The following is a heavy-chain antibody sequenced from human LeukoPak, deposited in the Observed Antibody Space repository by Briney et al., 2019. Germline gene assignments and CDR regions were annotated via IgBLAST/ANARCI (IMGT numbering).Heavy chain of an antibody. CDR2: IYHSGST. CDR1: GYSISSGYY. D-gene: IGHD3-10*01. Sequence: PSETLSLTCAVSGYSISSGYYWGWIRQPPGKGLEWIGSIYHSGSTYYNPSLKSRVTISVDTSKNQFSLKLSSVTAADTAVYYCARDRRGVDGSGSYYYYMDVWGKGTTVTVSS. CDR3: ARDRRGVDGSGSYYYYMDV. V-gene: IGHV4-38-2*02. J-gene: IGHJ6*03.